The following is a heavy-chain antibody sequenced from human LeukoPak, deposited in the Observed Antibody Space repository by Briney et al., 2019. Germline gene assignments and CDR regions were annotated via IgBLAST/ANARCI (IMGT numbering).Heavy chain of an antibody. CDR1: GYIFTDFY. V-gene: IGHV1-46*01. J-gene: IGHJ4*02. Sequence: ASVTVSCKASGYIFTDFYMHWVRQAPGQGLEWMGIINPTGGSTTYAQKFQGRVTMTRDTSTSTVYMELSSLRSDDTAVYYCARTAARRFDYWGQGTLVTVSS. D-gene: IGHD6-6*01. CDR3: ARTAARRFDY. CDR2: INPTGGST.